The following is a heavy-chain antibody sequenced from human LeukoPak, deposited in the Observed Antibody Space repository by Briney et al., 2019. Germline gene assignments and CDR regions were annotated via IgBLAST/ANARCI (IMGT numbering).Heavy chain of an antibody. CDR1: GFTFSGAW. D-gene: IGHD3-3*01. CDR2: IREDGTEK. V-gene: IGHV3-7*01. J-gene: IGHJ4*02. CDR3: ASDFWSGYYTPMGVNY. Sequence: GGSLRLSCTASGFTFSGAWMTWVRQAPGKGLEWVANIREDGTEKNYVDSVKGRFTISRDNAKNTLYLQMNSLRAEDTAVYYCASDFWSGYYTPMGVNYWGQGTLVTVSS.